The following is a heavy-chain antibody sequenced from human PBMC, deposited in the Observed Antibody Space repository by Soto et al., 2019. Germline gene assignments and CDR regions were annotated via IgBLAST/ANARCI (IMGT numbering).Heavy chain of an antibody. CDR2: ISKSDYT. V-gene: IGHV3-21*01. D-gene: IGHD6-13*01. CDR3: ARVVVLSAAGSTDY. CDR1: GFAFNNYG. J-gene: IGHJ4*02. Sequence: GGSLRLSCTVSGFAFNNYGINWVRQAPGKGLEWVSSISKSDYTYYADSVKGRFTISRDNAKNSLYLQMNSLRGEDTAVYYCARVVVLSAAGSTDYWGQGTLVTVSS.